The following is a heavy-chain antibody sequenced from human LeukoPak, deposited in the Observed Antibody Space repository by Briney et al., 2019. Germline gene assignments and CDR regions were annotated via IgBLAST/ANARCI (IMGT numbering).Heavy chain of an antibody. D-gene: IGHD3-22*01. CDR1: GDSISSSDYY. J-gene: IGHJ4*02. CDR2: ISYSGYT. CDR3: ARLGSYDYSGNIDY. V-gene: IGHV4-39*01. Sequence: PSETLSLTCTVSGDSISSSDYYWGWIRQPPGKGLEWIASISYSGYTYYNPSLKSRVAISVDTSNTQFSLKLSSVTAADTAVYYCARLGSYDYSGNIDYWGQGTLVTVSS.